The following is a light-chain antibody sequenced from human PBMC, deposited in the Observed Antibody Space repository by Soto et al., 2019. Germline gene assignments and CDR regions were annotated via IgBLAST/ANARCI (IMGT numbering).Light chain of an antibody. CDR2: YDN. Sequence: SYELTQPPSVSVAPGKTARITCGGDNIERKSVHWYQQKPGQAPVLVIYYDNDRPSGIPERFSGSNSGSTATLTISRVEAGDEVDYYCQVWDTTSDHVVFGGGTNLTVL. CDR1: NIERKS. CDR3: QVWDTTSDHVV. J-gene: IGLJ2*01. V-gene: IGLV3-21*04.